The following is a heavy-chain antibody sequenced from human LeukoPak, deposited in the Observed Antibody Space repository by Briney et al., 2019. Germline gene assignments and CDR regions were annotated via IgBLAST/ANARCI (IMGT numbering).Heavy chain of an antibody. D-gene: IGHD3-10*01. Sequence: SETLSLTCTVSGGSLSFYYWNWIRQPPGKGLEWIGYIYYSGSTNYNPSLKSRVTISVDTSKNQFSLKLSSVTAADTAVYYCARGNVLLWFGELSSFNWFDPWGQGTLVTVSS. CDR2: IYYSGST. CDR1: GGSLSFYY. V-gene: IGHV4-59*01. CDR3: ARGNVLLWFGELSSFNWFDP. J-gene: IGHJ5*02.